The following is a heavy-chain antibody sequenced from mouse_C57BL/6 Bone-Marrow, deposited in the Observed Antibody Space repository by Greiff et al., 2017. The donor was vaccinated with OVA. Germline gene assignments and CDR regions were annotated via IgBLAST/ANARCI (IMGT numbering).Heavy chain of an antibody. Sequence: EVKLVESGGELVKPGGSLKLSCAASGFTFSSYGMSWVRQTPDKRLEWVATISSGGSYTYYPDSVKGRFTISRDKAKNTLYLQMSSLKSEDTAMYYCAGGYGSRFAYWGQGTLVTVSA. CDR2: ISSGGSYT. J-gene: IGHJ3*01. D-gene: IGHD1-1*01. CDR3: AGGYGSRFAY. CDR1: GFTFSSYG. V-gene: IGHV5-6*01.